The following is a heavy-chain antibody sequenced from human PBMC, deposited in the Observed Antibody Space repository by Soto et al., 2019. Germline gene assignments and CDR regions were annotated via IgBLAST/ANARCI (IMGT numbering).Heavy chain of an antibody. J-gene: IGHJ4*02. D-gene: IGHD7-27*01. CDR1: GYTFTNYY. CDR3: VREAFTKLGMGPRHYFDY. CDR2: INPSGDST. Sequence: ASVKVSCKASGYTFTNYYMHWVRQAPGQGLQWMGIINPSGDSTSYAQRFQGRLTLTRDTSTTTVSMELSSLRSEDTAVYYCVREAFTKLGMGPRHYFDYWGQGTLVTVPQ. V-gene: IGHV1-46*01.